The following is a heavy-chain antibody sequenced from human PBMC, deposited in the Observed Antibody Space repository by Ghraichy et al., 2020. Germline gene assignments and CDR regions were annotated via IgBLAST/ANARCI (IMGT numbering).Heavy chain of an antibody. CDR2: IYSGGST. CDR3: ARAWLAGAFDI. CDR1: GFTVSSNY. J-gene: IGHJ3*02. Sequence: GGSLRLSCAASGFTVSSNYMSWVRQAPGKGLEWVSVIYSGGSTYYADSVKGRFTISRDNSKNTLYLQMNSLRAEDTAVYYCARAWLAGAFDIWGQGTMVTVSS. V-gene: IGHV3-53*01. D-gene: IGHD6-19*01.